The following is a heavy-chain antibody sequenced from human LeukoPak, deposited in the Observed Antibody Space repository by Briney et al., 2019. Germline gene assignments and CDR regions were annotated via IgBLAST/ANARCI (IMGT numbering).Heavy chain of an antibody. Sequence: KPSETLSLTCAVYGGSFSGYYWSWVRQSPGKGLGWIGEINHSGSTHYNPSLKSRVTISVDTSKNQFSLKLSSVTAADTAVYYCARTPIAYDAFDIWGQGTMVTVSS. V-gene: IGHV4-34*01. CDR2: INHSGST. CDR1: GGSFSGYY. CDR3: ARTPIAYDAFDI. J-gene: IGHJ3*02. D-gene: IGHD2-15*01.